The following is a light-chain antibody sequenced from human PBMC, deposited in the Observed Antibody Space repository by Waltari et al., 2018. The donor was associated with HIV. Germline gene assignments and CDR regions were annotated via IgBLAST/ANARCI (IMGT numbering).Light chain of an antibody. CDR2: WAS. CDR3: QQHYRVPWT. J-gene: IGKJ1*01. Sequence: DFVVTQSPASLAVSLGERATFNCKSSQILVDASNNKNYLAWYQQKPGQPPKLLIYWASTRESGVPERFSGSESGTDFTLTITSVQAEDVAVYYCQQHYRVPWTFGQGTKVEIK. CDR1: QILVDASNNKNY. V-gene: IGKV4-1*01.